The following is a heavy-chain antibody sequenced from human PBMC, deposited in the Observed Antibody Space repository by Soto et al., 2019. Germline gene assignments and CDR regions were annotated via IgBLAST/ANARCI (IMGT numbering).Heavy chain of an antibody. Sequence: GESLKISCKGSGYSFTSYWIGWVRQMPGKGLEWMGIIYPGDSDTRYSPSFQGQVTISADKSISTAYLQWSSLKASDTAMYYCASTRFGGKYYNGMDVWGQGTTVTVS. V-gene: IGHV5-51*01. D-gene: IGHD3-10*01. CDR3: ASTRFGGKYYNGMDV. J-gene: IGHJ6*02. CDR2: IYPGDSDT. CDR1: GYSFTSYW.